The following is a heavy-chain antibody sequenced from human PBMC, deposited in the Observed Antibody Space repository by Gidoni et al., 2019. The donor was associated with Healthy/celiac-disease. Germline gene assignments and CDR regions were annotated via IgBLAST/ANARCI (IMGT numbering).Heavy chain of an antibody. D-gene: IGHD2-15*01. CDR3: ARGYCSGGSCTYYYYGMDV. CDR2: IWYDGSNK. V-gene: IGHV3-33*01. Sequence: QVQLVESGGGVVQPGRSLRLSCAASGFTFSSHGMHWVRQAPGKGLEWVAVIWYDGSNKYYADSVKGRFTISRDNSKNTLYLQMNSLRAEDTAVYYCARGYCSGGSCTYYYYGMDVWGQGTTVTVSS. J-gene: IGHJ6*02. CDR1: GFTFSSHG.